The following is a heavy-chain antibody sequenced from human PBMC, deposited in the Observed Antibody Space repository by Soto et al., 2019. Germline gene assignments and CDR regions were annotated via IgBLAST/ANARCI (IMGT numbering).Heavy chain of an antibody. Sequence: GGSLRLSCAASGFTFSSYAMHWVRQAPGKGLEWVAVISYDGSNKYYADSVKGRFTISRDNSKNTLYLQMNSLRAEDTAVYYCARDRTYYYDSSGYGTEVHGMDVWGQGTTVTVSS. CDR1: GFTFSSYA. D-gene: IGHD3-22*01. CDR3: ARDRTYYYDSSGYGTEVHGMDV. J-gene: IGHJ6*02. V-gene: IGHV3-30-3*01. CDR2: ISYDGSNK.